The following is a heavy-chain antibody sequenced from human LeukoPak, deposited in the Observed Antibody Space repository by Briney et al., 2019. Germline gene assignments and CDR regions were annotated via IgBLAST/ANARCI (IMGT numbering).Heavy chain of an antibody. CDR2: FYPGDSDT. Sequence: GEALQISFKGSGYSFTSYWIGWVRQLPGKGLEWMGIFYPGDSDTRYSPSFQGQVTISADKSISTAYLQWSSLKASHTAMYYCGRLVVQAAIHTAFDTGGQGTLVTVSS. D-gene: IGHD2-2*02. V-gene: IGHV5-51*01. J-gene: IGHJ3*02. CDR1: GYSFTSYW. CDR3: GRLVVQAAIHTAFDT.